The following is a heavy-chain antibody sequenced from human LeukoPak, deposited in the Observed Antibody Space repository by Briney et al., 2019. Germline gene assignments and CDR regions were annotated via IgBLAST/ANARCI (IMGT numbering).Heavy chain of an antibody. V-gene: IGHV3-21*04. CDR3: AKDITMIVGDAFDI. Sequence: PGGSLRLSCAASGLTFSTYTMNWVRQAPGKGLEWVSSISSSSSYLYYADSVKGRFTISRANAKNSLYLQMNSLRAEDTAVYYCAKDITMIVGDAFDIWGQGTMVTVSS. CDR2: ISSSSSYL. D-gene: IGHD3-22*01. J-gene: IGHJ3*02. CDR1: GLTFSTYT.